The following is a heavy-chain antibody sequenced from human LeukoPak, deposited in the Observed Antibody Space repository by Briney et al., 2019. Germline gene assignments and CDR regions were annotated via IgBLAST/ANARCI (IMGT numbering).Heavy chain of an antibody. CDR1: EYTLSDYY. Sequence: ASVKVSCKASEYTLSDYYIHWVRQAPGQGPEWMGWLNPKSGGTAYAQKFQGRVALTRDTSINTAYMELSSLTSDDTAMYYCARSHMLDVWGQGTPVSVSS. CDR2: LNPKSGGT. CDR3: ARSHMLDV. V-gene: IGHV1-2*02. J-gene: IGHJ6*02.